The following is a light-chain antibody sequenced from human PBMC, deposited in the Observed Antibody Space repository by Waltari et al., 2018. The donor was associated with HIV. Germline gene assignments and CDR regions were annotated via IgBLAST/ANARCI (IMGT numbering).Light chain of an antibody. CDR2: GIS. CDR1: QSFSSSY. J-gene: IGKJ2*01. V-gene: IGKV3-20*01. Sequence: SQSFSSSYLAWYQQKPGQAPRLLIYGISSRVTGTPDRFSGSGSGTDFTLTISRLEPEDFAVYYCQQYGSSRYTFGQGTKLDIK. CDR3: QQYGSSRYT.